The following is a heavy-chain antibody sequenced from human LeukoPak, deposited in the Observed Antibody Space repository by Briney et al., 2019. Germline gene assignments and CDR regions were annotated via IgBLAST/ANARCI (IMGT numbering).Heavy chain of an antibody. V-gene: IGHV3-21*01. Sequence: GGSLRLSCVASGFPFRSFSMNWVRQAPGKGLEWVSSISSSSTYIYYADSVKGRFTISRDNAKNSLYLQMNSMRVEDTAVYYCARAEGSGSSFDYWGQGTLVTVSS. CDR3: ARAEGSGSSFDY. D-gene: IGHD3-10*01. J-gene: IGHJ4*02. CDR1: GFPFRSFS. CDR2: ISSSSTYI.